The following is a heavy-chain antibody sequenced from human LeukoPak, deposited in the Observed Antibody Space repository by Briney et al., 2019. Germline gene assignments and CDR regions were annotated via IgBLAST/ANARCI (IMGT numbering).Heavy chain of an antibody. CDR1: GDSISSYY. Sequence: PLETLSLTCTVSGDSISSYYWSWIRQPAGQGLEWIWRFYTSGSTNYNPSLKSRVSMSLDTSKNQFSLKLNSVTAADTAVYYCARDQAQSSGWYGPGAFDIWGQGTMVTVSS. J-gene: IGHJ3*02. CDR3: ARDQAQSSGWYGPGAFDI. D-gene: IGHD6-19*01. V-gene: IGHV4-4*07. CDR2: FYTSGST.